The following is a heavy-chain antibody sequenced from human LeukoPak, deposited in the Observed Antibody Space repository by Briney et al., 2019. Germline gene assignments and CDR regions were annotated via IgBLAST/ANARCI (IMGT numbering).Heavy chain of an antibody. D-gene: IGHD3-22*01. V-gene: IGHV3-23*01. Sequence: GGSLRLSCAASGFTFSSYAMSWVRQAPGKGLEWVSAISGSGGSSYYAGSVKGRFTISRDNSKNTLYLQMNSLRAEDTAVYYCANGLYDSSGYYSLDYWGQGTLVTVSS. CDR1: GFTFSSYA. J-gene: IGHJ4*02. CDR3: ANGLYDSSGYYSLDY. CDR2: ISGSGGSS.